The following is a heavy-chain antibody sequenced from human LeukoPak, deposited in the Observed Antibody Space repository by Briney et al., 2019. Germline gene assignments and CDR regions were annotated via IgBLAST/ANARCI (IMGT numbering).Heavy chain of an antibody. V-gene: IGHV3-30-3*01. J-gene: IGHJ4*02. CDR2: ISYGGSNK. CDR3: ARALELKAFDY. Sequence: PGGSLRLSCTASGFMVSENYMSWVRQAPGKGLEWVAVISYGGSNKYYADSVKGRFTISRDNSKNTLYLQMNSLRAEDTAVYYCARALELKAFDYWGQGTLVTVSS. CDR1: GFMVSENY. D-gene: IGHD1-26*01.